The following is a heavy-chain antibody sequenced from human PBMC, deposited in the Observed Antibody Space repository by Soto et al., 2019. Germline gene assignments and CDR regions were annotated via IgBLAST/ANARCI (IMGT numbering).Heavy chain of an antibody. CDR2: FWANGINK. Sequence: PGGSLRLSCVASGSYFSDYCMHWVRQDPGKGLEWVAVFWANGINKYYADSVKGRFTVSRDNSKNTLYLQMDSLRAEDTAMYYCARDTDTTSHYGSFDPRGQGTPVTVSS. V-gene: IGHV3-33*08. D-gene: IGHD3-9*01. J-gene: IGHJ5*02. CDR1: GSYFSDYC. CDR3: ARDTDTTSHYGSFDP.